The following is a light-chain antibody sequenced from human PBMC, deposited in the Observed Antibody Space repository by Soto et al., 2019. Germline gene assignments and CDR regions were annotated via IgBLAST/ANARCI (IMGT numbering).Light chain of an antibody. V-gene: IGKV3-15*01. Sequence: EAVMTQSPATLSVSPGEAATLSCRASESVGTDFAWYQQKPGQAPRLLIYGASTRATGVPARFSGSGFGTEFTLTITSLQSEDFAVYYCHQYNKWPLFTFGQGTTVDI. J-gene: IGKJ2*01. CDR1: ESVGTD. CDR3: HQYNKWPLFT. CDR2: GAS.